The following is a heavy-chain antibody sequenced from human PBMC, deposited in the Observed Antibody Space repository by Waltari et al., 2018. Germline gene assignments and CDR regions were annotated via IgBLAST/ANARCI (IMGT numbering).Heavy chain of an antibody. J-gene: IGHJ4*02. CDR1: GYTFTVYY. Sequence: QEQLVQSGAEVKKPGASVKVSCKASGYTFTVYYIHWVRQAPGQGLEWMGWINPKNGGTNYAQKFQDRVTMTRDTSINTAYLELNRLRSDDTAVYYCARTDILTGYYNRYFAYWGQGTLVIVSS. D-gene: IGHD3-9*01. V-gene: IGHV1-2*02. CDR3: ARTDILTGYYNRYFAY. CDR2: INPKNGGT.